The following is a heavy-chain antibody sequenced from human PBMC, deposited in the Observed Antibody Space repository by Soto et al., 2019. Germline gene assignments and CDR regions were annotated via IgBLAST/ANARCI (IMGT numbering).Heavy chain of an antibody. Sequence: KTSETLSLTCVVYGGSLSGVYWTWIRQPPGKGLEWIGEINHIGSTNYSPSLESRATISLDTSNNQFSLKLTSVNAADTAVYYCARGPGYSYGYSVYYYYYGMDVWGQGTTVTVSS. CDR2: INHIGST. CDR3: ARGPGYSYGYSVYYYYYGMDV. V-gene: IGHV4-34*01. CDR1: GGSLSGVY. D-gene: IGHD5-18*01. J-gene: IGHJ6*02.